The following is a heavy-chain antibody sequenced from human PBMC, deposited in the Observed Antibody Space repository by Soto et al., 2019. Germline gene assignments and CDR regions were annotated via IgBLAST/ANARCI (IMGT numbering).Heavy chain of an antibody. CDR3: ARHDDYYGMDV. Sequence: LSLTCTVSGGSISSSSYYWGWIRQPPGKGLEWIGSIYYSGSTYYNPSLKSRVTISVDTSKNQFSLKLSSVTAADTAVYYCARHDDYYGMDVWGQGTTVTVSS. J-gene: IGHJ6*02. CDR1: GGSISSSSYY. V-gene: IGHV4-39*01. CDR2: IYYSGST.